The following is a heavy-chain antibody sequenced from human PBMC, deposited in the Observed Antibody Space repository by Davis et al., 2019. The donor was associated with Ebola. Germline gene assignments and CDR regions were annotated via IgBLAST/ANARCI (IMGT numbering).Heavy chain of an antibody. D-gene: IGHD1-26*01. J-gene: IGHJ6*02. CDR3: ARSIGGGPHEDGYYYYHGMDV. CDR1: GFTFSSYA. Sequence: PGGSLRLSCAASGFTFSSYAMSWVRQAPGKGLEWVSAISGSGGSTYYADSVKGRFTISRDNSKNTLYLQMGSLRAEDMAVYYCARSIGGGPHEDGYYYYHGMDVWGQGTTVTVSS. V-gene: IGHV3-23*01. CDR2: ISGSGGST.